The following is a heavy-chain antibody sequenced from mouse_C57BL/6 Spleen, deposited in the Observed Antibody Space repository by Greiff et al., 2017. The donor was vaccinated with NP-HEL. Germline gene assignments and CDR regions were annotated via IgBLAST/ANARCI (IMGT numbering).Heavy chain of an antibody. Sequence: EVQLQQSGPGLVKPSQSLSLTCSVTGYSITSGYYWTWIRQFPGNKLEWMGYISYDGSNNYNPSLKNRISITRDTSKNQFFLKLNSVTTEETATYYCARGGYFDVWGTGTTVTVSS. CDR3: ARGGYFDV. V-gene: IGHV3-6*01. CDR1: GYSITSGYY. J-gene: IGHJ1*03. CDR2: ISYDGSN.